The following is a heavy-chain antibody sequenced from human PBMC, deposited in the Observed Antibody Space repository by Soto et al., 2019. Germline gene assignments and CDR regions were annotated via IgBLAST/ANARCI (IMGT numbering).Heavy chain of an antibody. Sequence: PGGSLRLSCAASGFTFNFYAMAWVRQAPGKRLEWVSGISVNGRTYYADSVKGRFTISRDNSKNTLYLQMNSLRAEDTAVYHCAKDGARFVAVAAPRYYYYGMDVWGQGTTVTVSS. V-gene: IGHV3-23*01. CDR3: AKDGARFVAVAAPRYYYYGMDV. J-gene: IGHJ6*02. CDR2: ISVNGRT. CDR1: GFTFNFYA. D-gene: IGHD6-19*01.